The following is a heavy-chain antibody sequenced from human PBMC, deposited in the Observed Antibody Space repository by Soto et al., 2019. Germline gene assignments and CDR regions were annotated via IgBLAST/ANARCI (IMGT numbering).Heavy chain of an antibody. CDR2: INWHGAII. Sequence: EVQLVESGGSVVRPGGSLRLSCAAAGFTFDDYGMSWVRQAPGKGLEWVSAINWHGAIIFYGDSVKGRFTISRDNAKNSLYLPMNSLRAADTAFYYGARDLGILMAARTYYFDSWGPGTLVTVSS. CDR1: GFTFDDYG. V-gene: IGHV3-20*04. J-gene: IGHJ4*02. D-gene: IGHD2-8*01. CDR3: ARDLGILMAARTYYFDS.